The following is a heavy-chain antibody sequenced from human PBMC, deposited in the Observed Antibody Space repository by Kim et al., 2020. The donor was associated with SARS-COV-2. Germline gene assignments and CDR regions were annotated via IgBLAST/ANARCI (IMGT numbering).Heavy chain of an antibody. CDR3: ARVLTSGWSYFDC. D-gene: IGHD6-19*01. CDR1: GFTFSSYS. J-gene: IGHJ4*01. V-gene: IGHV3-21*04. Sequence: GGSLRLSCAASGFTFSSYSMNWVRQAPGKGLEWISSISSSSSYIYYADSVKGRFTISRDNARASLYLQMNSLRAEDTAVYYCARVLTSGWSYFDCWGHGT. CDR2: ISSSSSYI.